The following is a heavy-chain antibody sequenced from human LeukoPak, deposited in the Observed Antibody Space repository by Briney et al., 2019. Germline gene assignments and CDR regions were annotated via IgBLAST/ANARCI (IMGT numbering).Heavy chain of an antibody. D-gene: IGHD1-26*01. CDR2: IIPIFGTA. V-gene: IGHV1-69*05. CDR3: ARDHWGPSGSYFDY. CDR1: GGTFSSYA. J-gene: IGHJ4*02. Sequence: GASVKVSCKASGGTFSSYAISWVRQAPGQGLEWMGGIIPIFGTANYAQKFQGRVTITTDESTSTAYMELSSLRSDDTAVYYCARDHWGPSGSYFDYWGQGTLVTVSS.